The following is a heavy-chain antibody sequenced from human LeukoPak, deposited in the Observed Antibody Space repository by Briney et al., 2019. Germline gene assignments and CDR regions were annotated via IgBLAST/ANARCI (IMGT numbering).Heavy chain of an antibody. D-gene: IGHD2-15*01. CDR2: ISYDGGNI. Sequence: GGSLRLSCAASGFIFSSYAMNWVRQAPGKGLEWVAVISYDGGNISYTDSVKGRFTISRDNSKNTLYLQMNSLRAEDTAVYYCAKRGCCRGGTCFSHDAFDIWGQGTMVTVSS. V-gene: IGHV3-30*18. CDR3: AKRGCCRGGTCFSHDAFDI. J-gene: IGHJ3*02. CDR1: GFIFSSYA.